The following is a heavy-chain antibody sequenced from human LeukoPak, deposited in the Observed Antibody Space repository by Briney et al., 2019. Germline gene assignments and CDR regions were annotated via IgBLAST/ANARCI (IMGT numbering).Heavy chain of an antibody. D-gene: IGHD3-22*01. Sequence: GGSLRLSCAASGFTFSSYAMHWVRQAPGKGLEWVAVISYDGSNKYYADSVKGRFTISRDNSKNTLYLQMNSLRAEDTAVYYCARATADYYDIATEVDYFDYWGQGTLVTVSS. CDR3: ARATADYYDIATEVDYFDY. CDR1: GFTFSSYA. J-gene: IGHJ4*02. CDR2: ISYDGSNK. V-gene: IGHV3-30*04.